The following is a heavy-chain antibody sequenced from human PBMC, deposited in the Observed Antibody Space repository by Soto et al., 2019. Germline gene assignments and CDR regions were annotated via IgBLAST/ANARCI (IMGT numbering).Heavy chain of an antibody. CDR2: ISWDGGST. CDR3: AKDDSGMDV. CDR1: GFTFDYYA. Sequence: GGSLRLSCAASGFTFDYYAMHWVRQAPGKGLEWVSLISWDGGSTYYADSVKGRFTISRDNGKNSLYLQMNSLRAEDTALYYCAKDDSGMDVWGQGTTVTVSS. J-gene: IGHJ6*02. V-gene: IGHV3-43D*04.